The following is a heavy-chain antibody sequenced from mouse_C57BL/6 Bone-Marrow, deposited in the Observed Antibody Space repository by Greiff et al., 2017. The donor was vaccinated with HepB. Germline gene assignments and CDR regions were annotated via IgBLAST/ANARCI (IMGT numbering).Heavy chain of an antibody. J-gene: IGHJ4*01. Sequence: QVQLQQPGAELVRPGSSVKLSCKASGYTFTSYWMDWVKQRPGQGLEWIGNIYPSDSETHYNQKFKDKATLTVDKSSSTAYMQLSSLTSEDSAVYYCARNDGYYVDAMDYWGQGTSVTVSS. CDR2: IYPSDSET. V-gene: IGHV1-61*01. CDR3: ARNDGYYVDAMDY. D-gene: IGHD2-3*01. CDR1: GYTFTSYW.